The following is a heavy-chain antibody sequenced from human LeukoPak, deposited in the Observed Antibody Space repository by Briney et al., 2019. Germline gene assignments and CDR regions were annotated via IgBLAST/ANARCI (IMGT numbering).Heavy chain of an antibody. CDR1: GGSFSSYY. D-gene: IGHD2-2*01. CDR2: IYYTGST. V-gene: IGHV4-59*08. J-gene: IGHJ6*03. CDR3: AAGPYCSSTSCHGRPYYYYYYMDV. Sequence: PSETLSLTYTVSGGSFSSYYWSWIRQPPGKGLEWIGYIYYTGSTNYNPSLKSRVTISVDTSKNHFSLKLTSVTAADTAVYYCAAGPYCSSTSCHGRPYYYYYYMDVWGKGTTVTVSS.